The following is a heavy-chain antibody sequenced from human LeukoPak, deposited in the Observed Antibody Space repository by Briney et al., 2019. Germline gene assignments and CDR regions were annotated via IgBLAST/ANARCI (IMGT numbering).Heavy chain of an antibody. J-gene: IGHJ4*02. V-gene: IGHV3-33*06. Sequence: GGSLRLSCAASGFTFSSYGMHWVRQAPGKGLEWVAVIWYDGSNKYYADSVKGRFTISRDNSKNTLYLQMNSLRAEDTAVYYCAKDLLGVGYSYGPLSDYWGQGTLVTVSS. CDR3: AKDLLGVGYSYGPLSDY. D-gene: IGHD5-18*01. CDR2: IWYDGSNK. CDR1: GFTFSSYG.